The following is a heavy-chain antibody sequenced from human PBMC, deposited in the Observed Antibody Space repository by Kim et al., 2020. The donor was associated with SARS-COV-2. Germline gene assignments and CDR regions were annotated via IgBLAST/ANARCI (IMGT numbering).Heavy chain of an antibody. D-gene: IGHD1-26*01. CDR3: AREGADQNWFDP. V-gene: IGHV4-31*03. J-gene: IGHJ5*02. Sequence: SETLSLTCTVSGGSISSGGYYWSWIRQHPGKGLEWIGYIYYSGSTYYNPSLKSRVTISVDTSKNQFSLKLSSVTAADTAVYYCAREGADQNWFDPWGQGTLVTVSS. CDR1: GGSISSGGYY. CDR2: IYYSGST.